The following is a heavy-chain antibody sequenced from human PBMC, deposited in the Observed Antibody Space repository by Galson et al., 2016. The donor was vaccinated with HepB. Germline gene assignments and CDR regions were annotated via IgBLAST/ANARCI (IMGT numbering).Heavy chain of an antibody. CDR3: ARHLKIQLWLRGNWFDP. V-gene: IGHV4-39*01. Sequence: ISSSSYYWGWIRQPPGKGLEWIGSIYYSGSTYYNPSLKSRVTISVDTSKNQFSLKLSSVTAADTAVYYCARHLKIQLWLRGNWFDPGGQGTLVTVSS. CDR2: IYYSGST. J-gene: IGHJ5*02. D-gene: IGHD5-18*01. CDR1: ISSSSYY.